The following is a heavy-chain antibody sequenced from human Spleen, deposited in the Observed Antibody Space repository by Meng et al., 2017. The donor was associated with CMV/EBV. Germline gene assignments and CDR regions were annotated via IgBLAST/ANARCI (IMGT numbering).Heavy chain of an antibody. J-gene: IGHJ6*02. CDR2: MNWNGGST. CDR1: GFSPEHYG. Sequence: GGSLRLSCAASGFSPEHYGMSWVRQAPGKGLEWVCNMNWNGGSTGYADSVRGRFTISRDTAKNSLYLQMNRLRPEDTAFYYCARDGGSYGITNYFGMDVCGQGTTVTVSS. D-gene: IGHD1-26*01. CDR3: ARDGGSYGITNYFGMDV. V-gene: IGHV3-20*04.